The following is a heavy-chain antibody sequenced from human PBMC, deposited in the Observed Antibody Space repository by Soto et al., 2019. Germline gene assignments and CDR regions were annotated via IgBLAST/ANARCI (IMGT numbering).Heavy chain of an antibody. V-gene: IGHV3-23*01. CDR3: TKGGIPRRYNIPKVDFDY. CDR1: GFIFSNYA. Sequence: EVHLLESGGDLVQRGGSLRLSCAASGFIFSNYAMSWVRQAPGKGLEWVSAISGSGATTYYPDSVKGRFTISRDNSKTTLYLQMNSLRPEDTAVYYCTKGGIPRRYNIPKVDFDYWGQGSLVTVSS. J-gene: IGHJ4*02. CDR2: ISGSGATT. D-gene: IGHD1-1*01.